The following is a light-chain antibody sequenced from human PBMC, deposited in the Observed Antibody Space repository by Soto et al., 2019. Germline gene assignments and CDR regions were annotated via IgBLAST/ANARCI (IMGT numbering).Light chain of an antibody. V-gene: IGKV3-20*01. J-gene: IGKJ1*01. CDR3: QQYGNSPWT. CDR1: QSVGSY. CDR2: GAS. Sequence: ETVLTQSPATLSLSPGERATLSCRASQSVGSYLGWSQQKPGQAPRLLIYGASTRATGIPDRFSGSGSGTDFTLTISRLEPEDFTVYHCQQYGNSPWTFGQGTKVDIK.